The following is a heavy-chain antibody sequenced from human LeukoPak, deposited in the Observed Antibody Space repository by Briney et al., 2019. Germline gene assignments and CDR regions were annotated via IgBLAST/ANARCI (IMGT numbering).Heavy chain of an antibody. CDR1: GDSISSYY. CDR2: IYYSGGT. CDR3: ARHVTISGPYDASDI. V-gene: IGHV4-59*08. J-gene: IGHJ3*02. D-gene: IGHD5-24*01. Sequence: SETLSVTCTVSGDSISSYYWSWIRQPPGKGLEWIGYIYYSGGTDYNPSLKSRVTISVDTSKNQFSLKLRSVTAADTAVYYCARHVTISGPYDASDIWGQGTVVTVSP.